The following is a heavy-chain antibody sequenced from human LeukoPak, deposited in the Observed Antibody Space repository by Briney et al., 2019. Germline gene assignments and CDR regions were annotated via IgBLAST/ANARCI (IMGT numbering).Heavy chain of an antibody. CDR3: AKVGAYGDYARHDY. D-gene: IGHD4-17*01. J-gene: IGHJ4*02. CDR1: GYSIRSGSY. CDR2: MFHSGDT. Sequence: SETLSLTCDVSGYSIRSGSYWGWIRQPPGKGLEWIGCMFHSGDTYHNPSLKSRVTISADTSKNQFSLRLTSVAAADTAVYYCAKVGAYGDYARHDYWGQGTLVTVSS. V-gene: IGHV4-38-2*01.